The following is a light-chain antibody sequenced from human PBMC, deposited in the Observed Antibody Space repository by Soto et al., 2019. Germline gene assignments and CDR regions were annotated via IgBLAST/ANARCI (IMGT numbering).Light chain of an antibody. CDR2: GAS. J-gene: IGKJ5*01. Sequence: EVVMTMSPATLSVSPGERATLSCRASQSVSSNLAWYQQKPGQAPRLLIYGASSRATGIPVRFSGSGSGTEFTLTISSLDPEDFATYYCQHSYNFSQTFGQGTRLEI. V-gene: IGKV3-15*01. CDR1: QSVSSN. CDR3: QHSYNFSQT.